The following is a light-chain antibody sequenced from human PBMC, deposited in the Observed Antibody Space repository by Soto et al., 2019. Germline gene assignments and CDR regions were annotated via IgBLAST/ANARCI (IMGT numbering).Light chain of an antibody. J-gene: IGKJ1*01. CDR2: GAS. CDR1: QSVSSSY. V-gene: IGKV3-20*01. CDR3: QQYDSSPVT. Sequence: EIVLTQSPGTLSLSPGERATLSCRASQSVSSSYLAWYQQKPGQAPRLLIYGASSRATGIPDRFSGSGSGTVFTFTIRRLERGDVAVYYCQQYDSSPVTFGQGTKGEIK.